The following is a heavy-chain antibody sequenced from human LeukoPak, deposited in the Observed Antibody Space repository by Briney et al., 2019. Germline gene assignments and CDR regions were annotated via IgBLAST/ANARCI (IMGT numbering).Heavy chain of an antibody. V-gene: IGHV1-2*02. CDR2: INPNSGGT. Sequence: ASVKVSCKASGYTFTSYYIHWVRQAPGQGLEWMGWINPNSGGTNYQGRVTMTRDTSISTAYMDLSRLRSDDTAVYYCARGSIVGATFDYFDYWGQGTLVTVSS. J-gene: IGHJ4*02. CDR1: GYTFTSYY. CDR3: ARGSIVGATFDYFDY. D-gene: IGHD1-26*01.